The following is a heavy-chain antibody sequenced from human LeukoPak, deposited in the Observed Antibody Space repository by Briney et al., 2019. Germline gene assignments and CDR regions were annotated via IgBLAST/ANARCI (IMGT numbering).Heavy chain of an antibody. CDR3: AGTLGYCSSTSCYDNWFDP. Sequence: SETLSLTCTVSGGSTSSYYWSWIRQPPGKGLEWIGYIYYSGSTNYNPSLKSRVTISVDTSKNQFSLKLSSVTAADTAVYYCAGTLGYCSSTSCYDNWFDPWGQGTLVTVSS. D-gene: IGHD2-2*01. V-gene: IGHV4-59*01. CDR1: GGSTSSYY. J-gene: IGHJ5*02. CDR2: IYYSGST.